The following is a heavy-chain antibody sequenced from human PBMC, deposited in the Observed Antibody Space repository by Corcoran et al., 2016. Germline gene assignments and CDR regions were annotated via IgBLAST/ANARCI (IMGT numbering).Heavy chain of an antibody. CDR3: ASRQYYYDSSGPPGYFDY. J-gene: IGHJ4*02. CDR2: IYSGGST. D-gene: IGHD3-22*01. CDR1: GFTVSSNY. V-gene: IGHV3-53*01. Sequence: EVQLVESGGGLIQPGGSLRLSCAASGFTVSSNYMSWVRQAPGKGLEWVSVIYSGGSTYYADSVKGRFTISRDNSKNTLYLQMNSLSAEDPAVYYCASRQYYYDSSGPPGYFDYWGQGTLVTVSS.